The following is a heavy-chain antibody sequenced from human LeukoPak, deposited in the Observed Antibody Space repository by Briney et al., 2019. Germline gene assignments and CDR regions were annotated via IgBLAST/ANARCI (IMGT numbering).Heavy chain of an antibody. Sequence: GGSLRLSCAASGFTFSNYNMNWVRQAPGKGLEWLSYISSSSSTIYYADSVKGRFTISRDNAKNSLYLRMNSLRVEDTAVCYCARDFLEDTQWGQGTLVTVSS. D-gene: IGHD2-15*01. J-gene: IGHJ4*02. CDR2: ISSSSSTI. CDR3: ARDFLEDTQ. V-gene: IGHV3-48*01. CDR1: GFTFSNYN.